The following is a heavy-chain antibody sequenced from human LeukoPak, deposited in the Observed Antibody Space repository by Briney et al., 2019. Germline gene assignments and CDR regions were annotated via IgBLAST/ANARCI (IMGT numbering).Heavy chain of an antibody. CDR1: GFTFSSYW. J-gene: IGHJ4*02. D-gene: IGHD6-19*01. CDR3: AGVAVGEYNFHH. CDR2: IKQDGSEK. V-gene: IGHV3-7*01. Sequence: GGSLRLSCAASGFTFSSYWMSWVRQAPGKGLEWVANIKQDGSEKYYVDSVKGRFTISRDNAKNTLYLQMNSLSAEDTAVYFCAGVAVGEYNFHHWGQGTLVTVSS.